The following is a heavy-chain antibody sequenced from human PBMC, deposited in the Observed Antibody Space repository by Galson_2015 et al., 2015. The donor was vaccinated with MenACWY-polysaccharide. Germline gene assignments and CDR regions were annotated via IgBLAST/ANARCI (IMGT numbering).Heavy chain of an antibody. Sequence: WVAKIKEDGSKVYYVDSVKGRFTISRDNAKNLLYLQMNSLRAEDTAVYYCARYGNLGYWGQGTQVTVSS. J-gene: IGHJ4*02. CDR3: ARYGNLGY. V-gene: IGHV3-7*01. D-gene: IGHD1-14*01. CDR2: IKEDGSKV.